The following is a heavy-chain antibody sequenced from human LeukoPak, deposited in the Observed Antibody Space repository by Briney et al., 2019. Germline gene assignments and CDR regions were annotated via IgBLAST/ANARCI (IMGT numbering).Heavy chain of an antibody. CDR2: NSSRSSTI. V-gene: IGHV3-48*01. J-gene: IGHJ4*02. CDR3: ARVLHKRNYDSTTYYGY. D-gene: IGHD3-22*01. Sequence: PGGSLRLSCAASGFTFSSYSMHWVRQAPGKGLEWVSYNSSRSSTIYYADSVKGRFTISRDNAKISLYLQMNSLRAEDTAVLCXARVLHKRNYDSTTYYGYWGQGTLVTVSS. CDR1: GFTFSSYS.